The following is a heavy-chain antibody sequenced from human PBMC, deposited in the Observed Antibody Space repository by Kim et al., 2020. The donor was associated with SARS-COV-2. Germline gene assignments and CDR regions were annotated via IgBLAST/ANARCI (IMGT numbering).Heavy chain of an antibody. V-gene: IGHV3-30*14. CDR3: ARYPLRGHGDWIVS. CDR1: GFSFSRYP. Sequence: GGSLRLSCAASGFSFSRYPMHWVRQAPGKGLDWVAVISFDGKVKFYADPVTGRFTISRHDSENTLYLQMNSLKPSETAIYYCARYPLRGHGDWIVSWGQGASVTVSS. CDR2: ISFDGKVK. J-gene: IGHJ5*01. D-gene: IGHD4-17*01.